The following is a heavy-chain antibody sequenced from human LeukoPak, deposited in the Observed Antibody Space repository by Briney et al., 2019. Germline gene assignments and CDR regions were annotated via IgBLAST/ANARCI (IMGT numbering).Heavy chain of an antibody. Sequence: GGSLRLSCAASGFTFSSYAMSCVRQAPGQGLESFPPIRCSGGSTYYADSVKGRFTIARDNSENTLYLQMNSLIAEDTAVYYCAKDPLPYSSSWYKWFDPWGQGTLVTVSS. CDR1: GFTFSSYA. CDR2: IRCSGGST. V-gene: IGHV3-23*01. J-gene: IGHJ5*02. D-gene: IGHD6-13*01. CDR3: AKDPLPYSSSWYKWFDP.